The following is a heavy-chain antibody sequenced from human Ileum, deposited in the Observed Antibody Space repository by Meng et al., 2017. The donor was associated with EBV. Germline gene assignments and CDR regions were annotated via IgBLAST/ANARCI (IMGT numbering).Heavy chain of an antibody. CDR2: VSYGGSDK. CDR1: CFTVGDYA. D-gene: IGHD1-14*01. Sequence: QVMLLEGGCGVVHPVRSLALSCAASCFTVGDYAMHWVRQAPGKGLEWVALVSYGGSDKLYADSVKGRFTIYRDNSDNTLFLQMNSLKPEDTAVYYCAKERRGFYAEHWGQGTLVTVSS. V-gene: IGHV3-30*04. J-gene: IGHJ4*02. CDR3: AKERRGFYAEH.